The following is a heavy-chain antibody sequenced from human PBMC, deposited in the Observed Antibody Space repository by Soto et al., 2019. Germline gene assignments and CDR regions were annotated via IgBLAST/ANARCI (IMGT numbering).Heavy chain of an antibody. V-gene: IGHV4-39*01. D-gene: IGHD3-10*01. CDR1: GGSISSSSYY. CDR2: IYYSGST. J-gene: IGHJ6*02. Sequence: QLQLQESGPGLVKPSETLSLTCTVSGGSISSSSYYWGWIRQPPGKGLEWIGSIYYSGSTYYNPSLKSRVTISVDTSKNQFSLKLSSVTAADTAVYYCARHQTIYYYGMDVWGQGTTVTVSS. CDR3: ARHQTIYYYGMDV.